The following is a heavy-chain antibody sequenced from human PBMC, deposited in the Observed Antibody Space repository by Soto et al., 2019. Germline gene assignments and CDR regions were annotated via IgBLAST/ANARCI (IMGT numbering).Heavy chain of an antibody. V-gene: IGHV1-18*01. J-gene: IGHJ4*02. D-gene: IGHD4-17*01. CDR1: GYTFTSYG. CDR2: ISAYNGNT. CDR3: ARGTTVETGNY. Sequence: QVQLVQSGAEVKKPGASVKVSCKASGYTFTSYGFSWVRQAPGQGLEWMGWISAYNGNTNYAQKLQGRVTMTTDTSTSTAYMGLRSPRSNDTAVYCARGTTVETGNYWGQGTLVTVSS.